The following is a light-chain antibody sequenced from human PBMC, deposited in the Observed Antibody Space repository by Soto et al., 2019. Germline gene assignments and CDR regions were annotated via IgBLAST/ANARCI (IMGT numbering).Light chain of an antibody. CDR1: SSDVGGYNY. CDR3: SSFTSSSPVV. J-gene: IGLJ2*01. Sequence: QSALTQPASVSGSPGQSITISCTGTSSDVGGYNYVSWYQQHPGKAPKLLIYEVSTRPSGVSNRFSGSKSGNTASLTISGLQADDEADYYCSSFTSSSPVVFGGGTKPTVL. V-gene: IGLV2-14*01. CDR2: EVS.